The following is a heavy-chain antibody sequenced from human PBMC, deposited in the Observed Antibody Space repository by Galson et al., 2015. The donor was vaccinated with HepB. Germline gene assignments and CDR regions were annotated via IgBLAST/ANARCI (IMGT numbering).Heavy chain of an antibody. Sequence: SCKASGGTFSSYAISWVRQAPGQGLEWMGGIIPIFGTANYAQKFQGRVTITADESTSTAYMELSSLRSEDTAMYYCARERRVSGYSSNLYYYYGMDVWGQGTTVTVSS. D-gene: IGHD5-18*01. CDR3: ARERRVSGYSSNLYYYYGMDV. V-gene: IGHV1-69*01. CDR1: GGTFSSYA. CDR2: IIPIFGTA. J-gene: IGHJ6*02.